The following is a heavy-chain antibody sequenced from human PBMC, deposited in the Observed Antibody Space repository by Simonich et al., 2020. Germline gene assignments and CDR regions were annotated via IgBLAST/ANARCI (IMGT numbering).Heavy chain of an antibody. CDR1: GSTFTGNL. J-gene: IGHJ3*02. Sequence: QVQLVQSGAEVKKPGASVKVSCKAAGSTFTGNLMDWVQQAPGQGLAGRDGLNPKGGGKNNAHKLQGRDTMPRDTSITTTYMEMSRLRSADSAVDYCARETFLGYCSSTSCYDDFDIWGQGTMVTVSS. CDR2: LNPKGGGK. V-gene: IGHV1-2*07. D-gene: IGHD2-2*01. CDR3: ARETFLGYCSSTSCYDDFDI.